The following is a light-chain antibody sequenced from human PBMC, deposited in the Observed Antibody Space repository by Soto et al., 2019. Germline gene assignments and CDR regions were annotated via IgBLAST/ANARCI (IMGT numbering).Light chain of an antibody. CDR2: AAS. V-gene: IGKV3-20*01. CDR1: QSVSASY. J-gene: IGKJ5*01. Sequence: EIVLTQSPGTLYLSPGERATLSCRASQSVSASYLAWYQQKPGQAPRLLIYAASSRATGIPDRFSGSGSGTDFTLTVSRLEPEDFAVYYCQQYGNSPAITFGQGTRLDIK. CDR3: QQYGNSPAIT.